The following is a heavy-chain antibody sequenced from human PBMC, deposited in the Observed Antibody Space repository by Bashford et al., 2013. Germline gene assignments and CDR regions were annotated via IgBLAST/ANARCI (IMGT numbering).Heavy chain of an antibody. V-gene: IGHV3-23*01. D-gene: IGHD6-13*01. CDR3: AKSGKAASTIEGDY. CDR2: IGSSGVTT. J-gene: IGHJ4*02. Sequence: VRQAPGKGLEWVSAIGSSGVTTYYADSVKGRFTISRDNSKNTLYLQMNSLRAEDTAVYYCAKSGKAASTIEGDYWGQGTLVTVSS.